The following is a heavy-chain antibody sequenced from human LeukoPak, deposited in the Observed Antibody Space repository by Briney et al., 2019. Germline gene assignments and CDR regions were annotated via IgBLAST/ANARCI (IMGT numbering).Heavy chain of an antibody. CDR2: ISYDGSNK. Sequence: GRSLRLSCEASGFTFSSYAMHWVRQAPGKGLEWVAVISYDGSNKYYADSVKGRFTISRGNSKNTLYLQMNSLRAEDTAVYFCVRDHNYAFDYWGQGTLVTVSS. V-gene: IGHV3-30-3*01. J-gene: IGHJ4*02. CDR3: VRDHNYAFDY. D-gene: IGHD5-18*01. CDR1: GFTFSSYA.